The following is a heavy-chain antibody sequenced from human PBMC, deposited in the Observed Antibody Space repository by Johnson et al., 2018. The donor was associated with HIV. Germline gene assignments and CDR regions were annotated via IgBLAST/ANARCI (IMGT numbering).Heavy chain of an antibody. Sequence: VQLVESGGGVVRPGGSLRLSCAASGFTFDDYGMSWVRQAPGKGLEWVSGINWNGGSTAYGDSVKGRFTISRDNAKNSLYLQMNSLRAEDTALYFCARYGRGEQLVDQGDAFDIWGQGTMGTVSS. V-gene: IGHV3-20*04. D-gene: IGHD6-6*01. CDR2: INWNGGST. CDR3: ARYGRGEQLVDQGDAFDI. CDR1: GFTFDDYG. J-gene: IGHJ3*02.